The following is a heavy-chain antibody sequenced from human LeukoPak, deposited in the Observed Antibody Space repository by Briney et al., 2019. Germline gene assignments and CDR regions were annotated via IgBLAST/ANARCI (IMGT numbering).Heavy chain of an antibody. V-gene: IGHV4-31*11. D-gene: IGHD2/OR15-2a*01. Sequence: SQTLSLTCAVSGGSISSGGYYWSWIRQHPGKGLEWIGYIYYSGSTYYNPSLKSRVTISVDTSKNQFSLKLSSVTAADTAVYYCARDSAFNPRYYYGMDVWGQGTTVTVSS. CDR3: ARDSAFNPRYYYGMDV. J-gene: IGHJ6*02. CDR2: IYYSGST. CDR1: GGSISSGGYY.